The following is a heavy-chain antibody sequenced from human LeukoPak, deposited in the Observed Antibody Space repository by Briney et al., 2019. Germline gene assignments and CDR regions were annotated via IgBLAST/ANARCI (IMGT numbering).Heavy chain of an antibody. J-gene: IGHJ4*02. CDR2: VSNSGRT. CDR1: GLTFSSYV. CDR3: AKESPCAVGGTGRFYYFDY. V-gene: IGHV3-23*01. Sequence: TGGSLRLSCAASGLTFSSYVISWLRQPPGKGLEWVAAVSNSGRTYYTDSVKGRFTISRDNSKHTLPLQMNSLRAEDTAVYYCAKESPCAVGGTGRFYYFDYWGQGALVTVSS. D-gene: IGHD1-26*01.